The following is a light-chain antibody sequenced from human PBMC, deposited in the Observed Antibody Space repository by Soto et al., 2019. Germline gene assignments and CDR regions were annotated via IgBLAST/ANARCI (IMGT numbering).Light chain of an antibody. V-gene: IGLV2-14*01. CDR2: EVS. CDR1: SSDVGGYNY. CDR3: SSYTSSSTLYV. Sequence: QSLLPQPASVSGSPGQSITISCTGTSSDVGGYNYVSWYQQHPGKAPKLMIYEVSNRPSGVSNRFSGSKSGNTASLTISGLQAEDEADYYCSSYTSSSTLYVFGTGTKV. J-gene: IGLJ1*01.